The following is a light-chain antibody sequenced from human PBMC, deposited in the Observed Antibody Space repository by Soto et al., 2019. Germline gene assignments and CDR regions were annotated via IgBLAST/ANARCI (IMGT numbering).Light chain of an antibody. Sequence: DIVMTQSPSTLSASAGDRVTITCRASQSINSWLAWYQQKPGKAPKLLVYTASCLESGVPSRFSGSGSGTEFTLTISPLQADDFASYYRQQYEAYPLTFGGGTRVEIK. CDR3: QQYEAYPLT. J-gene: IGKJ4*01. V-gene: IGKV1-5*03. CDR2: TAS. CDR1: QSINSW.